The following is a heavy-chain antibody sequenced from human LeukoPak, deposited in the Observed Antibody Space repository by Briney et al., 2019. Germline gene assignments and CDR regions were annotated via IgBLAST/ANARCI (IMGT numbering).Heavy chain of an antibody. CDR1: GYSIRSDFF. CDR2: ISHSGST. V-gene: IGHV4-38-2*01. D-gene: IGHD6-19*01. J-gene: IGHJ2*01. Sequence: SETLSLTCAVSGYSIRSDFFWSWIRQPPGKGLEWIGSISHSGSTYYSPSLKSRVTISIDTSKNQFSLNLSSVTAADTAVYYCARVRIAVAGRWYFDLWGRGTLVTVSS. CDR3: ARVRIAVAGRWYFDL.